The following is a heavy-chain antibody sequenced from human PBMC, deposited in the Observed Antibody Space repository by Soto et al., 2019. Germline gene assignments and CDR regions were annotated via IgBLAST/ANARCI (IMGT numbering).Heavy chain of an antibody. Sequence: EVQLVESGGGLVQPGGSLRLSCAASGFTFSSYNMNWVRQAPGKGLEWVSFISTSSSTIYYADSVKGRFTISRYNAKNPLFLQMNSLSDEDTAVYYCATSVGASGYDFYWGQGTLVTVSS. D-gene: IGHD5-12*01. CDR3: ATSVGASGYDFY. CDR1: GFTFSSYN. CDR2: ISTSSSTI. V-gene: IGHV3-48*02. J-gene: IGHJ4*02.